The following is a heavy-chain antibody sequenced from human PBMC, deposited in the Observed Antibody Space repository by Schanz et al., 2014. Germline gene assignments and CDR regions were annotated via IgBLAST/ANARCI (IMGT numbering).Heavy chain of an antibody. CDR2: ISSSGNTI. CDR3: AKYRYSVFDFDY. V-gene: IGHV3-11*01. Sequence: QVQLVESGGGLVKPGGSLRLSCAASGIAFSDHYMTWIRQAPGKGLEWVSYISSSGNTIYYADSVKGRFTISRDNAINSLYLQMNSLRAEDTAVYYCAKYRYSVFDFDYWGQGTLVTVSS. CDR1: GIAFSDHY. D-gene: IGHD3-16*02. J-gene: IGHJ4*02.